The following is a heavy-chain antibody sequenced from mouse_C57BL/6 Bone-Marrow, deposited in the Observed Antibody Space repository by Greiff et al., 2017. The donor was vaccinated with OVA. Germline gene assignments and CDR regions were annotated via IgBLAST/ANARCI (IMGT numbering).Heavy chain of an antibody. Sequence: QVQLQQPGAELVRPGSSVKLSCKASGYTFTSYWMHWVKQRPIQGLEWIGNIDPSDSETHYNQKFKDKATLTVDKSSSTAYMQLSSLTSEDSAFYYCARSEQLRPWFAYWGQGTLVTVSA. CDR2: IDPSDSET. CDR1: GYTFTSYW. V-gene: IGHV1-52*01. D-gene: IGHD3-2*02. J-gene: IGHJ3*01. CDR3: ARSEQLRPWFAY.